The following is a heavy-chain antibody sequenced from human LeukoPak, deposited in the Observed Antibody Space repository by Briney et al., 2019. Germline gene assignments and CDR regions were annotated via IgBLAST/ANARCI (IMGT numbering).Heavy chain of an antibody. CDR3: GRDSVEMGTIHSDY. J-gene: IGHJ4*02. V-gene: IGHV4-39*07. CDR2: IYYSGST. D-gene: IGHD5-24*01. Sequence: PSETLSLTCTVSGGSISSSNYFWGWIRQAPGKGLECLGSIYYSGSTYYNPSLKSRVTISADMYKNQFSLRLYSVTAADTAVYYCGRDSVEMGTIHSDYWGQGTLVTVSS. CDR1: GGSISSSNYF.